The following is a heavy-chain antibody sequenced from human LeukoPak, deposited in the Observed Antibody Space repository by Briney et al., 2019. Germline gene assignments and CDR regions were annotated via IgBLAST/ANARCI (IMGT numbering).Heavy chain of an antibody. Sequence: PGGSLRLSCAASGFTFSSYEMNWVSQAPGKGLEWVSYISSSGSTIYYADSVKGRFTISRDNSKNTLYLQMNSLRAEDTAVYYCAKNRDSISYHTDDAFDIWGPGTMVTVSS. V-gene: IGHV3-48*03. CDR3: AKNRDSISYHTDDAFDI. CDR1: GFTFSSYE. CDR2: ISSSGSTI. D-gene: IGHD3-22*01. J-gene: IGHJ3*02.